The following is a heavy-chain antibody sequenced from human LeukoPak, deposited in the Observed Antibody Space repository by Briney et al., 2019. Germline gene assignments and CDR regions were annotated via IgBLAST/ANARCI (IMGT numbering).Heavy chain of an antibody. CDR3: ARAPKYCSGGSCYPYYYGMDV. V-gene: IGHV1-2*02. Sequence: GASVKVSCKASGYTFTGYYMHWVRQAPGQGLEWMGWINPNSGGTNYAQKFQGRVTMTRDTSISTAYMELSRLRSDDTAVYYCARAPKYCSGGSCYPYYYGMDVWGQGTTVTASS. CDR1: GYTFTGYY. D-gene: IGHD2-15*01. J-gene: IGHJ6*02. CDR2: INPNSGGT.